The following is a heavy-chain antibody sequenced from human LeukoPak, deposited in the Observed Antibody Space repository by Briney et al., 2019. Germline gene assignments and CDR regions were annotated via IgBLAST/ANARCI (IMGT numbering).Heavy chain of an antibody. CDR1: GFTFSDYY. V-gene: IGHV3-11*04. CDR3: ARDPGQQLVLFDY. D-gene: IGHD6-13*01. Sequence: GGSLRLSCAASGFTFSDYYMSWIRQAPGKGLGWVSYISSSGSTIYYADSVKGRFTISRDNAKNSLYLQMNSLRAEDTAVYYCARDPGQQLVLFDYWGQGTLVTVSS. J-gene: IGHJ4*02. CDR2: ISSSGSTI.